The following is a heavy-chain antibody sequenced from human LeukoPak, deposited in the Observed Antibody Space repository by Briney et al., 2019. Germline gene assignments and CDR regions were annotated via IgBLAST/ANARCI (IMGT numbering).Heavy chain of an antibody. D-gene: IGHD3-3*01. CDR2: IYYSGSI. V-gene: IGHV4-39*01. CDR1: GGSISSSSYY. CDR3: AREFSDFWSGYTYYYYMDV. Sequence: SETLSLTCTVSGGSISSSSYYWGWIRQPPGKGLEWIGSIYYSGSIYYNPSLKSRVTISVDTSKNQFSLKLSSVTAADTAVYYCAREFSDFWSGYTYYYYMDVWGKGTTVTVSS. J-gene: IGHJ6*03.